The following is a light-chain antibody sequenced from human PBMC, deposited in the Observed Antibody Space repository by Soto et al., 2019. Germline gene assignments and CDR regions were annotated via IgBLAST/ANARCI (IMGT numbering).Light chain of an antibody. CDR1: SSNIGSNY. CDR3: AAWDDSLSGVV. V-gene: IGLV1-47*01. Sequence: QPVLTQPPSASGTPGQRVTMSCSGSSSNIGSNYVYWYQQLPGTAPKVFIYRNNQRPSGVPDRFSGSKSGTSASLAISGLRSEDEADYYCAAWDDSLSGVVFGGGTKVTVL. CDR2: RNN. J-gene: IGLJ2*01.